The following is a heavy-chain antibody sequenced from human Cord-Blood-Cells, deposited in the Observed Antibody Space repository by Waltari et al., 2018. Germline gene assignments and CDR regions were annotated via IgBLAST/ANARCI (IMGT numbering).Heavy chain of an antibody. CDR2: INHSGST. CDR1: GGSFSGYY. Sequence: QVQLQQWGAGLLKPSETLSLTCAVYGGSFSGYYWSWIRQPPGKGREWIGEINHSGSTNYNPSLKSRVTISVDTSKNQFSLKLSSVTAADTAVYYCARGYGSGTRYGMDVWGQGTTVTVSS. CDR3: ARGYGSGTRYGMDV. J-gene: IGHJ6*02. D-gene: IGHD3-10*01. V-gene: IGHV4-34*01.